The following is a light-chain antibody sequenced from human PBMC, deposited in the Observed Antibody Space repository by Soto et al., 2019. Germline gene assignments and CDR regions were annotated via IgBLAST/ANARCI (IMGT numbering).Light chain of an antibody. V-gene: IGKV1-39*01. CDR3: QQSFSTPRT. J-gene: IGKJ1*01. CDR1: QSISGH. Sequence: DIQMTLSPSSLAASVGDRVTITCRTSQSISGHLNWYQQKPGKAPKILIHAASSLEVGVPSRFSGSGSGTHFILTITNLQPEDFATYYCQQSFSTPRTFGPGTKVEI. CDR2: AAS.